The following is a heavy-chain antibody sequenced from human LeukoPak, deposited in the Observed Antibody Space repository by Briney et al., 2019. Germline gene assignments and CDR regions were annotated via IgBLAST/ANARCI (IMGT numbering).Heavy chain of an antibody. CDR2: IYYSGST. CDR1: GGSISSYY. D-gene: IGHD6-6*01. J-gene: IGHJ4*02. CDR3: ARDPYEYSSSSAPDY. Sequence: SSETLSLTCTVSGGSISSYYWSWIRQPPGKGLEWIGYIYYSGSTNYNPSLKSRVTISVDTSENQFSLKLSSVTAADTAVYYCARDPYEYSSSSAPDYWGQGTLVTVSS. V-gene: IGHV4-59*01.